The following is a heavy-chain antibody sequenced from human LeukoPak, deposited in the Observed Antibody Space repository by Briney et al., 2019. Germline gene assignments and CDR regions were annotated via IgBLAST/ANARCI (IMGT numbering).Heavy chain of an antibody. D-gene: IGHD6-13*01. V-gene: IGHV4-39*01. J-gene: IGHJ3*02. CDR3: ARHLVRSDAFDI. Sequence: SETLSLTCTVSGGSISSSSYYWGWIRQPPGKGLEWIGSIYYSGSTYYNPSLKSRVTISADTSKNQFSLKLSSVTAADTAVYYCARHLVRSDAFDIWGQGTMVTVSS. CDR1: GGSISSSSYY. CDR2: IYYSGST.